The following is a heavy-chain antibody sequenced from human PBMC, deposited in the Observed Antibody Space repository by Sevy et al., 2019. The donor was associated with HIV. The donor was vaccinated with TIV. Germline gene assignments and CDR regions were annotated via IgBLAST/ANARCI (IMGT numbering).Heavy chain of an antibody. D-gene: IGHD6-13*01. CDR2: VYPGDSDT. V-gene: IGHV5-51*01. Sequence: GGSLRLSCKGSGYSFANNWIGWVRQMPGKGLEWMGIVYPGDSDTTYSPSFQGQVTISVDKSIGTAYLQWNSLKASDTAMYYCARLPVAAAGLYYFDYWGQGTLVTVSS. CDR3: ARLPVAAAGLYYFDY. CDR1: GYSFANNW. J-gene: IGHJ4*02.